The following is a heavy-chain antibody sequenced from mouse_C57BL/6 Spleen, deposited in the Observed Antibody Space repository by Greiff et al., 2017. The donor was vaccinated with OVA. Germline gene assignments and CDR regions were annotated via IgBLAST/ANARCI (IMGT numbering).Heavy chain of an antibody. D-gene: IGHD2-10*02. CDR3: TRRGYEAAMDY. J-gene: IGHJ4*01. CDR2: IDPETGGT. CDR1: GYTFTDYE. V-gene: IGHV1-15*01. Sequence: QVQLKESGAELVRPGASVTLSCKASGYTFTDYEMHWVKQTPVHGLEWIGAIDPETGGTAYNQKFKGKAILTADKSSSTAYMELRSLTSEDSAVYYCTRRGYEAAMDYWGQGTSVTVSS.